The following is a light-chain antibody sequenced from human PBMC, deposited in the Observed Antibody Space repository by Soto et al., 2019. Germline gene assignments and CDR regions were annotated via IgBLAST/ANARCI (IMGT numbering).Light chain of an antibody. V-gene: IGKV1-5*01. CDR2: DAS. J-gene: IGKJ1*01. Sequence: DIQMNQSPSTLSASVGDRVTITCRASQSISSWLAWYQQKPGKAPKLLIYDASSLESGVPSRFSGSGSGTEFSLTISSLQPDDFGTYYCQCYSSYPWTLGQGTKVDI. CDR1: QSISSW. CDR3: QCYSSYPWT.